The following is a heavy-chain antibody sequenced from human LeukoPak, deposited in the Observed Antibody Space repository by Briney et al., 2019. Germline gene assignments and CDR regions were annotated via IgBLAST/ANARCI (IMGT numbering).Heavy chain of an antibody. J-gene: IGHJ4*02. CDR2: ISYDGSNK. CDR3: AKGSILATIRLLDY. V-gene: IGHV3-30*04. CDR1: GFTFSSYA. D-gene: IGHD5-12*01. Sequence: GGSLRLSCAASGFTFSSYAMHWVRQAPGKGLEWVAVISYDGSNKYYADSVKGRFTISRDNSKNTLYLQMNSLRAEDTAVYYCAKGSILATIRLLDYWGQGTLVTVSS.